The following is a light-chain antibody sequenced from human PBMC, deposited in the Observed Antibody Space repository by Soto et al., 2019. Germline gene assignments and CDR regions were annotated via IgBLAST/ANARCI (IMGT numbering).Light chain of an antibody. CDR3: TSYTTSSPYVV. CDR2: DVT. J-gene: IGLJ2*01. Sequence: QSALAQPASLSGSPGQSITISCTGTSSDVGGYNYVSWYQHHPGKAPKLMIYDVTNRPSGVSNRFSGSKSGNTASLTISGLQAEDEADYYCTSYTTSSPYVVFGGGTKLTVL. CDR1: SSDVGGYNY. V-gene: IGLV2-14*03.